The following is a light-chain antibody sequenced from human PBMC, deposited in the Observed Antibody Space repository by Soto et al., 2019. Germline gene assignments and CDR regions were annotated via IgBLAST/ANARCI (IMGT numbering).Light chain of an antibody. Sequence: QSVLTQPPSVSAAPGQEVTISCSGSNSNIAANSVSWYQHLPGTAPKLLIYDSDRRPSGIPARFSGSKSGTSATLGITGLQTGDEADYYCGAWENSLTVYVFGSGTKLTVL. CDR2: DSD. CDR3: GAWENSLTVYV. CDR1: NSNIAANS. V-gene: IGLV1-51*01. J-gene: IGLJ1*01.